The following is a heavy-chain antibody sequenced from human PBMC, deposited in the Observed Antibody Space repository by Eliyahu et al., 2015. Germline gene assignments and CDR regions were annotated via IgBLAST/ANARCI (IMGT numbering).Heavy chain of an antibody. D-gene: IGHD3-10*02. CDR1: GXSVSXXSAA. J-gene: IGHJ6*02. Sequence: QVQLQQSGPGLXKPSQTLSLTCXIXGXSVSXXSAAWNWIRQSPSRGLEWLGRAYYRSKWYYDYAVSVKSRISINADTSKNQFSLHLNSVTPEDTAVYYCARALYGGEPTWFVWGQGTTVTVS. CDR2: AYYRSKWYY. CDR3: ARALYGGEPTWFV. V-gene: IGHV6-1*01.